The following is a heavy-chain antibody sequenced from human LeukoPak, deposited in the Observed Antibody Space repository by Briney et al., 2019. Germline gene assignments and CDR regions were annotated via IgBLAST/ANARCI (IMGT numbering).Heavy chain of an antibody. J-gene: IGHJ4*02. Sequence: SETLSLTCTVSGGSISSGVYYWSWIRQPAGKGLEWIGSMYYSGSTYYNPSLKSRVTISVDTSKNQISLKLSSVTAADTAVYYCARLSSSGWPVVDYWGQGTLVTVSS. CDR2: MYYSGST. CDR3: ARLSSSGWPVVDY. D-gene: IGHD6-19*01. V-gene: IGHV4-39*01. CDR1: GGSISSGVYY.